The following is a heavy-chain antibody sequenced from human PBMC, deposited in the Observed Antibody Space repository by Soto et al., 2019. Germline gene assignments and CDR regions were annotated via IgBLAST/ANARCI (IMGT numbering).Heavy chain of an antibody. CDR2: IIPMFGKA. CDR1: GGTFSRYT. V-gene: IGHV1-69*01. D-gene: IGHD3-22*01. CDR3: ARDGTLYDGGAYYYLY. J-gene: IGHJ4*02. Sequence: VQLLESGTEVKKPGSSVKVSCKASGGTFSRYTLSWVRQAPGQGLEWMGGIIPMFGKANYAQKFQGRVTITADESTSTGYMELRSLISEDTAVYYCARDGTLYDGGAYYYLYWGQGTLVTVSS.